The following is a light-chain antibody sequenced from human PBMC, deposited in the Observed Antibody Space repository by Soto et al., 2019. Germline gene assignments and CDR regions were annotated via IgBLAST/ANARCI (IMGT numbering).Light chain of an antibody. V-gene: IGLV2-14*03. J-gene: IGLJ2*01. CDR3: SSYTSSSTYVV. CDR2: DVN. Sequence: QSALTQPASVSGSPGQSITISCSGTSSDVGGYIYVSWYQQHPGKAPKLMIYDVNNRPSGVSNRFSGSKSGNTASLTISGLQAEDEADYYCSSYTSSSTYVVFGGGTQLTVL. CDR1: SSDVGGYIY.